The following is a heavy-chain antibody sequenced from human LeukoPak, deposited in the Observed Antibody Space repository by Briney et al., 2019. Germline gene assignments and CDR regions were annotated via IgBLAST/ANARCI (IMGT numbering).Heavy chain of an antibody. Sequence: SVKVSCKASGDSFRNYAITWVRQAPGQGLEWMGGILPISGAANYAQRFQGRVTISADESTSTAYLELSSLRFEDTAVYYCARGIVVTGPGIYWGQGTLVTVSS. J-gene: IGHJ4*02. CDR3: ARGIVVTGPGIY. D-gene: IGHD3-22*01. V-gene: IGHV1-69*13. CDR2: ILPISGAA. CDR1: GDSFRNYA.